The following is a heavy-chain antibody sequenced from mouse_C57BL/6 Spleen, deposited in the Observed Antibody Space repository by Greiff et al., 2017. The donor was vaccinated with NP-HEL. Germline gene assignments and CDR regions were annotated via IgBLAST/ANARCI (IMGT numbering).Heavy chain of an antibody. D-gene: IGHD1-1*01. J-gene: IGHJ4*01. CDR3: ARYYGSCYAMDY. CDR2: IYPGDGDT. Sequence: QVQLQQSGAELVKPGASVKISCKASGYAFSSYWMNWVKQRPGKGLEWIGQIYPGDGDTNYNGKFKGKATLTADQSSSTSYMQLSSRTSDDSAVYFCARYYGSCYAMDYWGQGTSVTVSS. CDR1: GYAFSSYW. V-gene: IGHV1-80*01.